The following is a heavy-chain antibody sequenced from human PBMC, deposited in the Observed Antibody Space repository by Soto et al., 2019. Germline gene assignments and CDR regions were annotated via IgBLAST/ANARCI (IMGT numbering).Heavy chain of an antibody. D-gene: IGHD3-22*01. CDR3: ARGVHYDSSGYYYFY. Sequence: SVKVSCKASGGTFSTYAIDWVRQAPGQGLEWMGGIIPLFGTAKYAQNFQGRITITADESANTAYMELRSLRSQDTAVYYCARGVHYDSSGYYYFYWGQGTLVTVSS. J-gene: IGHJ4*02. V-gene: IGHV1-69*13. CDR2: IIPLFGTA. CDR1: GGTFSTYA.